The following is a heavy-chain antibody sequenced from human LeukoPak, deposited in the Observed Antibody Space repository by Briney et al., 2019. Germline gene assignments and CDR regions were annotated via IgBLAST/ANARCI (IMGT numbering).Heavy chain of an antibody. J-gene: IGHJ4*02. D-gene: IGHD3-22*01. CDR1: GFTFSSSA. CDR3: ATTLHSGYYDLY. V-gene: IGHV3-23*01. Sequence: SGGSLRLSCAASGFTFSSSAMSWVRQAPGKGLEWVSGIGGSGAGTYYAVSVKGRSTISRDNSKNTLYLQMNSLRAEDTAVYYCATTLHSGYYDLYWGQGTLVTVSS. CDR2: IGGSGAGT.